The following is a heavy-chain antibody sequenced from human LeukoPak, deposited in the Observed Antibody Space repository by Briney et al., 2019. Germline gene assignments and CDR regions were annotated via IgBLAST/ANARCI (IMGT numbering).Heavy chain of an antibody. CDR3: AKAYSSGWNYFQR. D-gene: IGHD6-19*01. V-gene: IGHV3-23*01. CDR1: GLTFSSYA. CDR2: ISGSGDTT. J-gene: IGHJ1*01. Sequence: GGSLRLSCAASGLTFSSYAMSWVRRAPGKGLECVSAISGSGDTTYYADSVKGRFTISRDNSRNTLYLQMNSLRAEDTAVYYCAKAYSSGWNYFQRWGQGTLVTVSS.